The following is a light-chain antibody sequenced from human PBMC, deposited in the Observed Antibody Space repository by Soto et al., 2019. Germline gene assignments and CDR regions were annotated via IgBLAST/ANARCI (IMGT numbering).Light chain of an antibody. J-gene: IGKJ4*01. CDR3: QQYNNWPLT. CDR2: GAS. Sequence: EIVMTQSPATLSVSPGESATLSCGASQSVSSKLAWYQQRPGQPPRLLIYGASFRATGIPARFSGSGSGTEFTLTISSLQSEDVAIYYCQQYNNWPLTFGGGTKVEIK. V-gene: IGKV3D-15*01. CDR1: QSVSSK.